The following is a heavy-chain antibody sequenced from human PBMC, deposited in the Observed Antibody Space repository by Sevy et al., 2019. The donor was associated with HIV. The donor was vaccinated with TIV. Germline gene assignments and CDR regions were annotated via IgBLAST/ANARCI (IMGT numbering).Heavy chain of an antibody. Sequence: ASVKVSCKASGYTFTDYDITWVRQVTGQGLELVGWMNPNSGHTAYTENFQGRVSTTRDPSISTAYMELSSLRSEDTAVYYCAKLASCGGDCYYFDFWGQGTLVTVSS. J-gene: IGHJ4*02. V-gene: IGHV1-8*01. CDR3: AKLASCGGDCYYFDF. CDR1: GYTFTDYD. CDR2: MNPNSGHT. D-gene: IGHD2-21*02.